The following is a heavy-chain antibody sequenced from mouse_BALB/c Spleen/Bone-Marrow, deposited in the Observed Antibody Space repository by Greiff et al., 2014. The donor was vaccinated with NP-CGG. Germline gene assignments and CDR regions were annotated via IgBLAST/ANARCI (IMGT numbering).Heavy chain of an antibody. CDR3: SRYFRYYYAMDY. CDR2: IDPANGNT. Sequence: VQLQQSGAELVKPGASVKLSCTASGFNIKDTYMHWVKQRPEQGLEWIGRIDPANGNTKYGPKFQGKATITADTSSNTAYLQVSSLTSEDTAVYYCSRYFRYYYAMDYWGQGTSVTVSS. J-gene: IGHJ4*01. CDR1: GFNIKDTY. V-gene: IGHV14-3*02.